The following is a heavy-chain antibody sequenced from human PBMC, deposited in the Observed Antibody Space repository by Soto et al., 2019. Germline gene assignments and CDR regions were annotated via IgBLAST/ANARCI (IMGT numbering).Heavy chain of an antibody. V-gene: IGHV4-34*01. CDR3: ARPSRTPGYLQPGFFDY. J-gene: IGHJ4*02. CDR1: GGSFSGYH. Sequence: QVQLQQWGAGLLKPSETLSLTCAVYGGSFSGYHWSWIRQPPGKGLEWIGEINDSGSTEYNPSLKSRVTISVDTPKNQFSLRLTSVTAADTAVYYCARPSRTPGYLQPGFFDYWGQGTLVTVSS. D-gene: IGHD5-12*01. CDR2: INDSGST.